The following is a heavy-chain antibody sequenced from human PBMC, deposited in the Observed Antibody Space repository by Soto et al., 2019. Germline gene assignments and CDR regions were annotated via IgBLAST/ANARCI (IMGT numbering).Heavy chain of an antibody. V-gene: IGHV1-18*01. Sequence: SVNGCCETSRDTIPCCAISWVRQAPGQGLEWMGWISAYNGNTNYAQKLQGRVTMTTDTSTSTAYMELRSLRSDDTAVYCCARNLSGYW. D-gene: IGHD3-10*01. CDR1: RDTIPCCA. CDR2: ISAYNGNT. CDR3: ARNLSGYW. J-gene: IGHJ2*01.